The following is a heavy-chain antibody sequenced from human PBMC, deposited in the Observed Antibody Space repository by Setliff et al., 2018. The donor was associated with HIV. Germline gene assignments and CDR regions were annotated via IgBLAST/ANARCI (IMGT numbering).Heavy chain of an antibody. CDR3: AKTSNTGYLFCSDY. CDR1: GGTFSSYS. Sequence: SCKASGGTFSSYSINWVRQAPGKGLEWISGISGSGVNSYYADSVKGRFTISRDNSKNTVYLQMNSLRAEDTAVYYCAKTSNTGYLFCSDYWGQGTLVTVSS. J-gene: IGHJ4*02. CDR2: ISGSGVNS. V-gene: IGHV3-23*01. D-gene: IGHD3-9*01.